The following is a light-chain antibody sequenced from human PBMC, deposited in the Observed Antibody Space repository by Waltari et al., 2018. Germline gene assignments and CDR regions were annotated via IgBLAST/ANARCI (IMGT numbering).Light chain of an antibody. CDR3: AAWDDSLSGPWV. CDR2: RNT. CDR1: SSNIGSSY. Sequence: QSVLTPPPSASGTPGQRVTISCSGSSSNIGSSYVYWYQHLPGTAPELLIYRNTQRRSGVPDRFSGSKSGTSASLAISGLRSEDEADYYCAAWDDSLSGPWVFGGGTKLTVL. V-gene: IGLV1-47*01. J-gene: IGLJ3*02.